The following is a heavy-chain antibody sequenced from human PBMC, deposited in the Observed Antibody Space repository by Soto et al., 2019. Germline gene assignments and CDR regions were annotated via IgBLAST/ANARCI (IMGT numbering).Heavy chain of an antibody. CDR3: ARDRGGDGSGSFYYYYMDV. CDR1: SGSISSSNW. CDR2: IYHSGST. J-gene: IGHJ6*03. D-gene: IGHD3-10*01. Sequence: PSETLSLTCAVSSGSISSSNWWSWVRQPPGKGLEWIGEIYHSGSTNYNPSLKSRVTISVDKSKNQFSLKLSSVTAADTAVYYCARDRGGDGSGSFYYYYMDVWGKGTTVTVSS. V-gene: IGHV4-4*02.